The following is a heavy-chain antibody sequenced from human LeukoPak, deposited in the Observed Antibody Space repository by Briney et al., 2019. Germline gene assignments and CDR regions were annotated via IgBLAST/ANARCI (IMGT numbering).Heavy chain of an antibody. Sequence: GGSLRLSCAASGFTFSSYTMSWVRQAPGKGLEWVSAISGSGGSTYYADSVKGRFTISRDNSTNTLYLQMNSRRAEDTAVYYCAEVGYSGSLYYWGQGALVTVSS. CDR1: GFTFSSYT. CDR3: AEVGYSGSLYY. J-gene: IGHJ4*02. D-gene: IGHD5-12*01. V-gene: IGHV3-23*01. CDR2: ISGSGGST.